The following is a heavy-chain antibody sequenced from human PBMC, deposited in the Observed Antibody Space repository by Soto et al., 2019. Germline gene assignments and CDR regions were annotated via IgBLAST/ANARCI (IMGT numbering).Heavy chain of an antibody. CDR2: IWYDGSNR. CDR1: GFTFSNYG. J-gene: IGHJ4*02. Sequence: GGSLRLSCAASGFTFSNYGMHWVRQAPGKGLEWVALIWYDGSNRYYADSVKGRFTISRDNSKNTMYLQMNSLRVEDTAVYYCASRGITAVDFDNWGQGTLVTVSS. CDR3: ASRGITAVDFDN. V-gene: IGHV3-33*01. D-gene: IGHD6-13*01.